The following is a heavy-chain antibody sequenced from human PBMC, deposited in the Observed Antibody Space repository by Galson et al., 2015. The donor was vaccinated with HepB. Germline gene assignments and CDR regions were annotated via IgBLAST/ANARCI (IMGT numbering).Heavy chain of an antibody. J-gene: IGHJ4*02. CDR2: ISSSSSYI. V-gene: IGHV3-21*01. Sequence: SLRLSCAASGFTFSSYSMNWVRQAPGKGLEWVSSISSSSSYIYYADSVKGRFTISRDNAKNSLYLQMNSLRAEDTAVYYCAREDGAVAGYFDYWGQGTLVTVSS. D-gene: IGHD6-19*01. CDR3: AREDGAVAGYFDY. CDR1: GFTFSSYS.